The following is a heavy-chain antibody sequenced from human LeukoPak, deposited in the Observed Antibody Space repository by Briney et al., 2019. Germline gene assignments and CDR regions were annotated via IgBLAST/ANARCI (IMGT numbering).Heavy chain of an antibody. CDR1: GFTFSSYW. D-gene: IGHD3-22*01. J-gene: IGHJ1*01. CDR2: IKRETDGGTI. V-gene: IGHV3-15*01. CDR3: TTDRYYDNSELQFQH. Sequence: GGSPRLSCAASGFTFSSYWMSWVRQAPGKGLEWLGRIKRETDGGTIDYAAPVKGRFTISRDDSRNTLYLQMDSLKIEDTAVYYCTTDRYYDNSELQFQHWGQGTLVTVSS.